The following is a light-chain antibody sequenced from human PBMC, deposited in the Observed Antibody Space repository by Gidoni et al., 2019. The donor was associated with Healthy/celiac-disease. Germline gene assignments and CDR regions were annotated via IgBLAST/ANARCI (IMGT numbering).Light chain of an antibody. CDR3: QRSYSTPEP. Sequence: DIQMTESPSLLSAAVGDGVTTTCRANQSSSSYSKWYQQKPGKAPQLLIYAASRLQSGVPSRFSGGGSGPFFTLTISSLPPEFSSSYYYQRSYSTPEPFGQGTQVDIK. CDR2: AAS. J-gene: IGKJ1*01. CDR1: QSSSSY. V-gene: IGKV1-39*01.